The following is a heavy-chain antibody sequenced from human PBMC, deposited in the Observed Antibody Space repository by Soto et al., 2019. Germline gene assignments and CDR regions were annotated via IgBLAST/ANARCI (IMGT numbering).Heavy chain of an antibody. D-gene: IGHD2-2*01. CDR3: ARAPLIVVVPAAMLNWFDP. J-gene: IGHJ5*02. Sequence: ASETLSLTCTVSGGSISSSSYYWGWIRQPPGKGLEWIGSIYYSGSTYYNPSLKSRVTISVDTSKNQFSLKLSSVTAADTAVYYCARAPLIVVVPAAMLNWFDPWGQGTLVTVSS. CDR1: GGSISSSSYY. CDR2: IYYSGST. V-gene: IGHV4-39*01.